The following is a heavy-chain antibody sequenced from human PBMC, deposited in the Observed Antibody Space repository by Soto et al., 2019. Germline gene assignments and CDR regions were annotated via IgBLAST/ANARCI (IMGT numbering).Heavy chain of an antibody. Sequence: GGSLRLSCAASGFTFSSYAMNWVRQAPGKGLGWVSVISGSGGSTYYADSVKGRFTISRDNSKNTRYLQMNSLRAEDTAGYDCAKRAPGTYFVYWGQRILVTVSS. D-gene: IGHD3-10*01. CDR2: ISGSGGST. V-gene: IGHV3-23*01. CDR3: AKRAPGTYFVY. CDR1: GFTFSSYA. J-gene: IGHJ4*02.